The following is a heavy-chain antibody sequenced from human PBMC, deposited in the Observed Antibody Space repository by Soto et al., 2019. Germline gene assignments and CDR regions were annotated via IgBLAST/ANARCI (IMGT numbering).Heavy chain of an antibody. D-gene: IGHD6-6*01. CDR2: IYPGDSDT. CDR3: ARHQDGGSSSSSGWFDP. Sequence: PGESLRISCKGSGYSFTGYWVGWVRQMPGKGLEWMGIIYPGDSDTRYSPSFQGQVTISADKSISTAYLQWSSLKASDTAMYYCARHQDGGSSSSSGWFDPWGQGTLVTVSS. CDR1: GYSFTGYW. J-gene: IGHJ5*02. V-gene: IGHV5-51*01.